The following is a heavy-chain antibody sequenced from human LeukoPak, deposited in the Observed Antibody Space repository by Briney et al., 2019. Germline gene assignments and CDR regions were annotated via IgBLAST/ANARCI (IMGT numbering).Heavy chain of an antibody. J-gene: IGHJ4*02. CDR3: ARAPYGSGFDY. Sequence: PSETLSLTCTVSGYSISSGYYWGWIRQPPGKGLEWIGSIYHSGSTYYNPSLKSRVTISVDTSKNQFSLNLSSVTAADTAVYYCARAPYGSGFDYWGQGTLVTVSS. V-gene: IGHV4-38-2*02. D-gene: IGHD3-10*01. CDR1: GYSISSGYY. CDR2: IYHSGST.